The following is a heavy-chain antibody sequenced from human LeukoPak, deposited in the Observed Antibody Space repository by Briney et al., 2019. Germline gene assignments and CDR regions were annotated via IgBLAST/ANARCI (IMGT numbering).Heavy chain of an antibody. Sequence: SQTLSLTCIVSGGSISGHFWSWIRRPPGKGLEWIGYIHYTGSTKYNPSLKSRLTISVDTSKNQFSLKLSSVTAADTAVYYCASVDDEGYSDSWGQGTLVTVSS. D-gene: IGHD3-22*01. J-gene: IGHJ4*02. V-gene: IGHV4-59*11. CDR3: ASVDDEGYSDS. CDR1: GGSISGHF. CDR2: IHYTGST.